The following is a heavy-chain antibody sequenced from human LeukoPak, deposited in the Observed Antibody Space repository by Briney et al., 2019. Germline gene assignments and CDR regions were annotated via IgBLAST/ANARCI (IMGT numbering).Heavy chain of an antibody. CDR3: AAESITISGVVII. CDR2: ISSSSSTV. Sequence: GGSLRLSCAASGFTLTRNSMNRVRQAPGKGLEWVSYISSSSSTVYYADSVKGRFTISRDNAKNSLYLQMNSLRAEDTAVYYCAAESITISGVVIIWGQGILVTVSS. J-gene: IGHJ4*02. CDR1: GFTLTRNS. V-gene: IGHV3-48*01. D-gene: IGHD3-3*01.